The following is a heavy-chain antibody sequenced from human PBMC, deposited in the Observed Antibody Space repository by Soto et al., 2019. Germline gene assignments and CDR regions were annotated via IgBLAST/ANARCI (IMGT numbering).Heavy chain of an antibody. Sequence: GGSLRLSCAASGFTFSGSAMHWVRQASGKGLEWVGRIRSKANSYATAYAASVKGRFTISGDDSKNTAYLQMNSLKTEDTAVYYCTRPSVDLVWNAFYYYYYGMDVWGQGTTVTVSS. CDR3: TRPSVDLVWNAFYYYYYGMDV. D-gene: IGHD1-1*01. J-gene: IGHJ6*02. V-gene: IGHV3-73*01. CDR2: IRSKANSYAT. CDR1: GFTFSGSA.